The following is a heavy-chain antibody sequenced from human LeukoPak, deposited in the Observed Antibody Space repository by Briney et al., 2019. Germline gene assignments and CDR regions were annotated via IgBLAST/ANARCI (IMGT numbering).Heavy chain of an antibody. CDR2: MNPNSGNT. CDR1: GYTFTSYD. CDR3: ARLPKYSRPLDY. D-gene: IGHD6-6*01. Sequence: GASVKVSCKASGYTFTSYDINWVRQATGQGLEWMGWMNPNSGNTAYAQKFQGRVTMSRDTSISTAYMGLSSLRSEDTAVYYCARLPKYSRPLDYWGQGTLVTVSS. J-gene: IGHJ4*02. V-gene: IGHV1-8*01.